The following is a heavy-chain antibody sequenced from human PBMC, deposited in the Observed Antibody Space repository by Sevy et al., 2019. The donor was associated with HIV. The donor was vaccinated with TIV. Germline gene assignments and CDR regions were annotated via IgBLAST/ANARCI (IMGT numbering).Heavy chain of an antibody. CDR2: IYTSGST. V-gene: IGHV4-4*07. D-gene: IGHD3-10*01. CDR1: GGSISSYY. Sequence: SETLSLTCTVSGGSISSYYCTLIRQPAGKGLEWIGRIYTSGSTNYNPSLKSRVTMSVDTSKNEFSLKLSSVTAADTAVYYCARGGGYFDDGFDIWGQGTMVTVSS. J-gene: IGHJ3*02. CDR3: ARGGGYFDDGFDI.